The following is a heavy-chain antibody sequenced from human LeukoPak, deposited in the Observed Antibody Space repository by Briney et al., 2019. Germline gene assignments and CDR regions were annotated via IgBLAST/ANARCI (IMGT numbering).Heavy chain of an antibody. D-gene: IGHD3-3*01. J-gene: IGHJ4*02. CDR2: INHSGST. CDR1: GGSISSYY. Sequence: SETLSLTCTVSGGSISSYYWSWIRQPPGKGLEWIGEINHSGSTNYNPSLKSRVTISVDTSKNQFSLKLSSVTAADTAVYYCARDVHDFWSGYYTRYFDYWGQGTLVTVSS. V-gene: IGHV4-34*01. CDR3: ARDVHDFWSGYYTRYFDY.